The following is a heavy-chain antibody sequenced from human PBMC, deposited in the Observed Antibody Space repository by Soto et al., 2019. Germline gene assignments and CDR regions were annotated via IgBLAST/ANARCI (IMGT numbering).Heavy chain of an antibody. CDR1: GYTFTNYG. Sequence: QVQLVQSGGEVKKPGASVKVSCKASGYTFTNYGISWVRQAPGQGLEWMGWINVYNGNTKYAQKVQGRVTMTTDTSTSTAYMEVGSVRSDDTAVYYCARGVGSGSYYNQYNWFDPWGQGTLVTVSS. V-gene: IGHV1-18*01. CDR2: INVYNGNT. CDR3: ARGVGSGSYYNQYNWFDP. J-gene: IGHJ5*02. D-gene: IGHD3-10*01.